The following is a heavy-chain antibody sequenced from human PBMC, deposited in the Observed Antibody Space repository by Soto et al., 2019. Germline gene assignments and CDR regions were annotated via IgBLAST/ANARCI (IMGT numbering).Heavy chain of an antibody. V-gene: IGHV1-69*06. CDR3: ARVHRYCSGGSCYTDFDY. J-gene: IGHJ4*02. Sequence: ASVKVSFKASGGTFSSYAISWLRQAPGQGLEWMGGIIPIFGTANYAQKFQGRVTITADKSTSTAYMELSSLRSEDTAVYYCARVHRYCSGGSCYTDFDYWGQGTLVTVSS. D-gene: IGHD2-15*01. CDR2: IIPIFGTA. CDR1: GGTFSSYA.